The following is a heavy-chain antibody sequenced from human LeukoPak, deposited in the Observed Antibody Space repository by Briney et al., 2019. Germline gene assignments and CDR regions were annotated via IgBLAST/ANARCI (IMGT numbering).Heavy chain of an antibody. CDR3: ARASTLRTGDAH. CDR2: IYTGGST. CDR1: GFTFSSYG. Sequence: PGGSLRLSCAASGFTFSSYGMHWVRQAPGKGLEWVSVIYTGGSTSYADSVKGRFTISRDSSKNTLFLQMNSLRAEDTAVYYCARASTLRTGDAHWGQGTLVTVSS. J-gene: IGHJ4*02. V-gene: IGHV3-66*01. D-gene: IGHD7-27*01.